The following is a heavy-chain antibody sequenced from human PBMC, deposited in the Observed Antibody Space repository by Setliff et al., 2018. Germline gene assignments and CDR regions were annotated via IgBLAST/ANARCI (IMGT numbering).Heavy chain of an antibody. CDR3: ARAGHSDVVYFNS. V-gene: IGHV4-4*07. Sequence: SETLSLTCTVTGGSIIPPYWSWIRQPAGKGLEWIGRVYNDGGTNYNPPLKSRLTMSVDTSQNQFSLKLMSVTAADTAVYFCARAGHSDVVYFNSWCQGTLVTVSS. CDR1: GGSIIPPY. CDR2: VYNDGGT. J-gene: IGHJ5*02. D-gene: IGHD1-20*01.